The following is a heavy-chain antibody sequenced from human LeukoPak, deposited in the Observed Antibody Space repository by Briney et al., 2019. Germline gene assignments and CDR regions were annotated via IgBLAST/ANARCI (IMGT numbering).Heavy chain of an antibody. CDR1: GFSFDDYA. CDR3: AKGYYYGSGSYLPVNH. V-gene: IGHV3-43*02. J-gene: IGHJ5*02. Sequence: GGSLRLSCAASGFSFDDYAIHWVRQVPGKGLEWISVISGDDGSTHYADSVKGRFTISRDNSKNSLFLQMNSLRTEGTALYYCAKGYYYGSGSYLPVNHWGQGTLVTVSS. CDR2: ISGDDGST. D-gene: IGHD3-10*01.